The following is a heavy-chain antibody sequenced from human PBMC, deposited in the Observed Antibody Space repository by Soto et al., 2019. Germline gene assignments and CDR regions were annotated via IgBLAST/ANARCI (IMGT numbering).Heavy chain of an antibody. CDR3: ARARDYDLLTAREYSLDV. V-gene: IGHV1-69*01. CDR2: IMPIFGTA. J-gene: IGHJ6*02. D-gene: IGHD3-9*01. Sequence: QVQLVQSGAEVRKPGSSVNVSCKVSGGSFRNYGITWVRQAPGQGLEWMGGIMPIFGTANYAQKLRGRVTIVADESTSTAYMELSSLRSEATAIYFCARARDYDLLTAREYSLDVWGQGTTVIVSS. CDR1: GGSFRNYG.